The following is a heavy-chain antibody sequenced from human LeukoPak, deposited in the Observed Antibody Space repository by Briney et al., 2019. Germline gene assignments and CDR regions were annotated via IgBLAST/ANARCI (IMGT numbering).Heavy chain of an antibody. V-gene: IGHV3-23*01. CDR3: AKDPYSDFWSGYYSFDY. Sequence: PGGSLRLSCAASGFTFAKYAMSWVRQAAGKGLEWVSGVSGSGGFTYYADAVKGRFTISRDNSKNTLYMQVSSLRAEDTALYYCAKDPYSDFWSGYYSFDYWGQGTLATVSS. CDR2: VSGSGGFT. D-gene: IGHD3-3*01. J-gene: IGHJ4*02. CDR1: GFTFAKYA.